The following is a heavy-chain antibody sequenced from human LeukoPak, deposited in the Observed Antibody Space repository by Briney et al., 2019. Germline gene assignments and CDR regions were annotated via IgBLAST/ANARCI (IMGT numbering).Heavy chain of an antibody. CDR3: ARDPGGIVVVPAATYYYYYGMDV. CDR2: IIPIFGTA. CDR1: GGTFSSYA. V-gene: IGHV1-69*13. Sequence: SVTVSCKASGGTFSSYAISWVRQAPGQGLEWMGGIIPIFGTANYAQKFQGRVTITADESTSTAYMELSSLRSEDTAVYYCARDPGGIVVVPAATYYYYYGMDVWGQGTTVTVSS. D-gene: IGHD2-2*01. J-gene: IGHJ6*02.